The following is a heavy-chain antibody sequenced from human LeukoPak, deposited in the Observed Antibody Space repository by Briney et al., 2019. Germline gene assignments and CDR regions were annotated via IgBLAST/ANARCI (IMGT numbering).Heavy chain of an antibody. V-gene: IGHV4-59*12. D-gene: IGHD3-3*01. Sequence: ASETLSLTCTVSGGSISSYYWSWIRQPPGKGLEWIGYIYYSGSTYYNPSLKSRVTISVDTSKNQFSLKLSSVTAADTAVYYCARDIGVGYDFWSGYYPLNWFDPWGQGTLVTVSS. CDR1: GGSISSYY. CDR2: IYYSGST. J-gene: IGHJ5*02. CDR3: ARDIGVGYDFWSGYYPLNWFDP.